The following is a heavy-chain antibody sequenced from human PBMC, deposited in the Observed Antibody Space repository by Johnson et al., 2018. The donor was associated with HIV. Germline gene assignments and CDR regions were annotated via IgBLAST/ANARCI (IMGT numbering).Heavy chain of an antibody. CDR3: ARVEQLGAFDI. CDR1: GFTFSSYG. Sequence: QVQLVESGGGVVQPGRSLRLSCAASGFTFSSYGMHWVRQAPGKGLEWVTVISYDGSNKYYADSVKGRFTISRDNSKNTLYLQMNSLRVEDTAVYYCARVEQLGAFDIWGQGTMVTVSS. CDR2: ISYDGSNK. V-gene: IGHV3-30*03. D-gene: IGHD6-6*01. J-gene: IGHJ3*02.